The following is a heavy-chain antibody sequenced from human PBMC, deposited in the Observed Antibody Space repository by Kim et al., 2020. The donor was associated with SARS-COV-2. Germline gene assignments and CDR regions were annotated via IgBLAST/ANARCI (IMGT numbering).Heavy chain of an antibody. J-gene: IGHJ4*02. CDR3: AALDTVQVPGGI. Sequence: YVDAVKDRFTMSRDNAKNSLYLQMGGLRTEDTAMYYCAALDTVQVPGGIWGQGTLVTVSS. V-gene: IGHV3-7*01. D-gene: IGHD3-10*01.